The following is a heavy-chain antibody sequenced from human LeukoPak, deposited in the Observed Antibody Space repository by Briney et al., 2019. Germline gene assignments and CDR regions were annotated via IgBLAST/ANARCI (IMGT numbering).Heavy chain of an antibody. Sequence: SVKVSCKASGGTFSGYAISWVRQAPGQGLEWVGRIIPILGIANYAQKFQGRVTITADKSTSTAYMELSSLRSEDTAVYYCARGQGNTIFGVVITHPSYYYYYGMDVWGQGTTVTVSS. CDR2: IIPILGIA. V-gene: IGHV1-69*04. CDR3: ARGQGNTIFGVVITHPSYYYYYGMDV. D-gene: IGHD3-3*01. CDR1: GGTFSGYA. J-gene: IGHJ6*02.